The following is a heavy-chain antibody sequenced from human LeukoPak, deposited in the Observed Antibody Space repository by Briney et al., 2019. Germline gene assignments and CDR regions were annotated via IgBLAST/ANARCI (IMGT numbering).Heavy chain of an antibody. CDR3: ARHIGYSAWNPDY. J-gene: IGHJ4*02. V-gene: IGHV5-51*01. Sequence: GEYLNLSCKASGYSLTGFWIGWVRQMTGKGLECMGIIYPYDSETRYSPSFQGQVTISADKSISTAYLQWSSLKASDTAMYYCARHIGYSAWNPDYWGQGTLVTVSS. D-gene: IGHD5-18*01. CDR2: IYPYDSET. CDR1: GYSLTGFW.